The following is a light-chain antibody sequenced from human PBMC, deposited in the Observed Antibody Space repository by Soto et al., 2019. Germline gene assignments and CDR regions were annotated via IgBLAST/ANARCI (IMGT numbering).Light chain of an antibody. Sequence: DIRMTQSPSSLSASVGDSVTITCRARQSIIRYLNWYQQKPGKAPKLLIYGTSSLQSGVPSRFSGSGSGTDFTLTISTLQPEDFATYYCQQTFTTPCSFGQGTKLETK. J-gene: IGKJ2*04. CDR2: GTS. V-gene: IGKV1-39*01. CDR1: QSIIRY. CDR3: QQTFTTPCS.